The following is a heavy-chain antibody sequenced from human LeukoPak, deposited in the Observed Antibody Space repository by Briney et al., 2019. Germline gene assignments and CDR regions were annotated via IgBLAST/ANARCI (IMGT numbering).Heavy chain of an antibody. CDR2: ITSSSSTI. CDR1: GFTFSSCN. V-gene: IGHV3-48*01. D-gene: IGHD6-13*01. J-gene: IGHJ4*02. Sequence: GSLRLSCAASGFTFSSCNMNWVRQAPGKGLEWVSYITSSSSTIYYADSVKGRFTISRDNAKNSLYLQMNSLRAEDTAVYYCARDSSSWPYWGQGTLVTVSS. CDR3: ARDSSSWPY.